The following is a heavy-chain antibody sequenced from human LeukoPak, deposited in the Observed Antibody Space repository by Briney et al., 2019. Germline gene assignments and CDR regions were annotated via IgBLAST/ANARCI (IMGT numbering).Heavy chain of an antibody. J-gene: IGHJ4*02. CDR2: ISESGGTT. D-gene: IGHD6-13*01. CDR1: GFTFSSYA. Sequence: GGSLRLSCAASGFTFSSYAMSWVRQAPGKGLEWVSAISESGGTTYYADSVKGRFTISRDNSKNTLYLQMNSLRAEDTAVYYCAKDVRAAGPNDTFDYWGQGTLVTVSS. V-gene: IGHV3-23*01. CDR3: AKDVRAAGPNDTFDY.